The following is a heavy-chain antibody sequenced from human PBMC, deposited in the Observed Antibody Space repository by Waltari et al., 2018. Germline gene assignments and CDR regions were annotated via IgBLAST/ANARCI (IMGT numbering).Heavy chain of an antibody. Sequence: QVQLQESGPGLVTPSQTLSLTCTVPGGSITTGDYYWGWIRQPPGKGLEWIAYIYYSGSTYYNPSLKSRLTVSLDTSKNQFSLNLSSVTAADTAVYFCGRMDHSRSFDYWGQGSLVTVSS. D-gene: IGHD6-13*01. J-gene: IGHJ4*02. CDR3: GRMDHSRSFDY. CDR2: IYYSGST. CDR1: GGSITTGDYY. V-gene: IGHV4-30-4*08.